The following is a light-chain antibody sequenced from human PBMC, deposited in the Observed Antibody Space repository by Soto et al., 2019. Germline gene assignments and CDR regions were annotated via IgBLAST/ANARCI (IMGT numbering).Light chain of an antibody. V-gene: IGKV1-16*02. Sequence: DIQMTQSPSSLSASVGDRVTITCRASQDISNFLGWVQQKPGKAPKSLIYGASNLEGGGPSKFTGSRSGADFTLTISSLQPEDFATYYCHQYYSYPLSFGGGTKVEIK. CDR3: HQYYSYPLS. CDR1: QDISNF. CDR2: GAS. J-gene: IGKJ4*01.